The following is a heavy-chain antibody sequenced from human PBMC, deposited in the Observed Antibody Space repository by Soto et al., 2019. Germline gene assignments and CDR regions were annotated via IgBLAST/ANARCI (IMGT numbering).Heavy chain of an antibody. J-gene: IGHJ4*02. CDR3: ARGLWGSSWPQFDY. Sequence: GGSLRLSCAASGFTFSSYSMNWVRQAPGKGLEWVSSISSSSSYIYYADSVKGRFTISRDNAKNSLYLQMNSLRAEDTAVYYCARGLWGSSWPQFDYWGQGTLVTVSS. CDR1: GFTFSSYS. CDR2: ISSSSSYI. V-gene: IGHV3-21*01. D-gene: IGHD6-13*01.